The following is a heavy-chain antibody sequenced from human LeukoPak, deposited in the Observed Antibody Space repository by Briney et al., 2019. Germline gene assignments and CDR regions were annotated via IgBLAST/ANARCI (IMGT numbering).Heavy chain of an antibody. Sequence: ASVTVSFKSSVYTFTSYDINWVRQATGQGLEWVGCMNPNSGNTGYAQKFQGRVTMTRNTYISTAYMELSSLRSEDTAVYYCARGRGLGDIVVVVADPYWYFDLWGRGTLVTVSS. CDR1: VYTFTSYD. CDR2: MNPNSGNT. CDR3: ARGRGLGDIVVVVADPYWYFDL. J-gene: IGHJ2*01. V-gene: IGHV1-8*01. D-gene: IGHD2-15*01.